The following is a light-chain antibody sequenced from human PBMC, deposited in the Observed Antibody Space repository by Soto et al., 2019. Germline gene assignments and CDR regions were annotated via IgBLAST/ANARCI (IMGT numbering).Light chain of an antibody. CDR3: LQRSDWPPIT. CDR2: GAS. J-gene: IGKJ1*01. Sequence: NVQTLRPAILSVYTGGRSTLSCRSSQSISDTLAWYQQKPGQAPRLLIYGASTRATGIPDRFSGSGSGTEFTLTISSLEPEDFAIYYCLQRSDWPPITFGQGTKVDIK. V-gene: IGKV3-11*01. CDR1: QSISDT.